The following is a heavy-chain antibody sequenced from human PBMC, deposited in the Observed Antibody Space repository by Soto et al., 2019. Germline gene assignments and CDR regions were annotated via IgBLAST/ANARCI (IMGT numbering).Heavy chain of an antibody. V-gene: IGHV4-38-2*01. CDR2: IRQSGSP. CDR3: ARRAPREIIHAFDS. CDR1: NFSLSEEYY. J-gene: IGHJ4*01. D-gene: IGHD3-10*01. Sequence: SEALSLTCAVSNFSLSEEYYWGWIRQPPGKGLEWIVSIRQSGSPYYNQSLKSRLTISIDMAKKQFSLKLGSLTVEVTAVYYCARRAPREIIHAFDSWGQGSLVTVSS.